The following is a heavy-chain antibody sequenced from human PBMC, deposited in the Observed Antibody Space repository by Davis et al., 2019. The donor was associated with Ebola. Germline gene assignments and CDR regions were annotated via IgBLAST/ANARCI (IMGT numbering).Heavy chain of an antibody. J-gene: IGHJ4*02. V-gene: IGHV1-2*02. D-gene: IGHD3/OR15-3a*01. Sequence: ASVKVSCKASGYTLTGYYMHWVRQAPGQGLEYMAWISPDSGATHYAQKFQGRVTITRNTSISTAYMELSSLRSEDTAMYYCARGPPLDHFDYWGQGTLVTVSS. CDR3: ARGPPLDHFDY. CDR2: ISPDSGAT. CDR1: GYTLTGYY.